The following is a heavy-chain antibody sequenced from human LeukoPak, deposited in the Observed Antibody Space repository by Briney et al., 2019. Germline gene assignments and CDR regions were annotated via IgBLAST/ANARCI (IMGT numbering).Heavy chain of an antibody. CDR1: GFTFSSYG. J-gene: IGHJ4*02. Sequence: PGGSLRLSCAASGFTFSSYGMHWVRQAPGKGLEWVAVISYDGSNKYYADSVKGRFTISRDNSKNTLYLQMNSLRAEDTAVYYCAKDHGGYEGVDLDYWGQGTLVTVSS. V-gene: IGHV3-30*18. D-gene: IGHD5-12*01. CDR2: ISYDGSNK. CDR3: AKDHGGYEGVDLDY.